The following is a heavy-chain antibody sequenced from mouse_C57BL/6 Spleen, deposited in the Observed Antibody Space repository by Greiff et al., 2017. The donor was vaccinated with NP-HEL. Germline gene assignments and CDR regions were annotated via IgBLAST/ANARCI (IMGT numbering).Heavy chain of an antibody. Sequence: EVKLMESGGDLVKPGGSLKLSCAASGFTFSSYGMSWVRQTPDKRLEWVATISSGGSYTYYPDSVKGRFPISRDNAKNTLYLQMGSLKSEDTAMYYCARGGLMVKTGYFDYWGQGTTLTVSS. CDR1: GFTFSSYG. V-gene: IGHV5-6*01. CDR2: ISSGGSYT. J-gene: IGHJ2*01. CDR3: ARGGLMVKTGYFDY. D-gene: IGHD2-2*01.